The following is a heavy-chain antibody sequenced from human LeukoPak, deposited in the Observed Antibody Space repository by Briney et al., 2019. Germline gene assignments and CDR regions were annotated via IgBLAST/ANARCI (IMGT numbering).Heavy chain of an antibody. CDR1: GFTFSNYW. Sequence: GGSLRLSCAASGFTFSNYWMHWVRQAPGKGLVWVSHINIDGSTTNYADSVKGRFTISRDNAKNTLYLQMNSLRAEDTAVYYCARGAGLGATGYYWGQGTLVTVSS. CDR3: ARGAGLGATGYY. D-gene: IGHD2-21*01. CDR2: INIDGSTT. J-gene: IGHJ4*02. V-gene: IGHV3-74*01.